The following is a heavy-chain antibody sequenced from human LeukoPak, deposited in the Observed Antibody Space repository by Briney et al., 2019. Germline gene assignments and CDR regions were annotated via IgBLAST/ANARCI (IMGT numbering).Heavy chain of an antibody. CDR2: ISGVADRT. CDR1: GFTFSSYA. J-gene: IGHJ4*02. D-gene: IGHD1-14*01. V-gene: IGHV3-23*01. CDR3: AKESPNPPPRKYFFDY. Sequence: PGGSLRLSCAASGFTFSSYAMSWVRQAPGKGLEWISAISGVADRTYYADSVKGRFTISRDNSKNTLSLQMNSLRAEDAAIYYCAKESPNPPPRKYFFDYWGQGTLVTVSS.